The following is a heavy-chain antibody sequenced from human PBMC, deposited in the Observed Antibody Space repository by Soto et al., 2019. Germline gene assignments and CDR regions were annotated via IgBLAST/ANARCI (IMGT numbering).Heavy chain of an antibody. V-gene: IGHV1-3*01. CDR2: INAGNGNT. CDR1: GYTFTSYA. Sequence: ASVKVSCKASGYTFTSYAMHWVRQAPGQRLEWMGWINAGNGNTKYSQKFQGRVTITRDTSASTAYMELSSLRSEDTAVYYCAREQLYDILTGNYYFDYWGQGTLVTVSS. J-gene: IGHJ4*02. D-gene: IGHD3-9*01. CDR3: AREQLYDILTGNYYFDY.